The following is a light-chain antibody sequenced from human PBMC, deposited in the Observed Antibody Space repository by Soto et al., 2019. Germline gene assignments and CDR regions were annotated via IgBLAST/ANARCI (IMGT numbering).Light chain of an antibody. V-gene: IGLV2-8*01. J-gene: IGLJ2*01. Sequence: QSALTQPPSASGSPGQSVTISCTGTSSDVGGYNYVSWYRQHPGKAPQLIIYDVNKRPSGVPDRFSGSKSGNTASLTVSGLQAEDEADYFCNSYGGTNNYVVFGGGTKL. CDR2: DVN. CDR1: SSDVGGYNY. CDR3: NSYGGTNNYVV.